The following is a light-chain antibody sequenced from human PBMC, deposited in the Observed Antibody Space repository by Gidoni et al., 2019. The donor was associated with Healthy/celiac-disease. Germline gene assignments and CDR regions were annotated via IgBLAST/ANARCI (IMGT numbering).Light chain of an antibody. CDR2: AAS. CDR1: QCISNY. V-gene: IGKV1-27*01. Sequence: QMSHSPSSLSASVGDRVSITCRASQCISNYLAWYQQKTGKVPKLLIYAASTLQSGVPSRFSGSGSGTDFTLTISSLQPEDVATYYCQQYYSALFTFGRGTKVEIK. CDR3: QQYYSALFT. J-gene: IGKJ4*01.